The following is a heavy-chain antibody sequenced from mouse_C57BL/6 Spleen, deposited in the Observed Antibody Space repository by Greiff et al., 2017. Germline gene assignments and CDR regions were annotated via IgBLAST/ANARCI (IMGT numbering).Heavy chain of an antibody. J-gene: IGHJ3*01. CDR2: INPSSGYT. CDR3: ASDDYDYDGAY. D-gene: IGHD2-4*01. V-gene: IGHV1-4*01. CDR1: GYTFTSYT. Sequence: VQLQQSGAELARPGASVKMSCKASGYTFTSYTLHWVKQRPGQGLEWIGYINPSSGYTKYNQKFKDKATLTADKSSSTAYMQLSSLTSEDSAVYYCASDDYDYDGAYWGQGTLVTVSA.